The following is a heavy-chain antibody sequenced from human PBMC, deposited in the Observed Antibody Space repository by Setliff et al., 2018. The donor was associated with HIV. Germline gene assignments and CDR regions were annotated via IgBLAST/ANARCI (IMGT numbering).Heavy chain of an antibody. Sequence: PSETLSLTCSVSGGSISSSSHYWGWIRQPPGKGLEWIGEINDSGTTNYNPSLKSRVTISRDTSKNQFSLHLSSVTAADMAVYYCARGDPFTDFDSWGQGTLVTVSS. V-gene: IGHV4-39*07. J-gene: IGHJ4*02. D-gene: IGHD3-16*01. CDR3: ARGDPFTDFDS. CDR2: INDSGTT. CDR1: GGSISSSSHY.